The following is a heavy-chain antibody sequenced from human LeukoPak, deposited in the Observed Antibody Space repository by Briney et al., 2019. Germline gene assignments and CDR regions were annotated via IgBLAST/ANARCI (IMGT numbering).Heavy chain of an antibody. Sequence: ASVKASCKASGGTFSSYAISWVRQAPGQGLEWMGRIIPIFGIANYAQKFQGRVTITADKSTSTAYMELSSLRSEDTAVYYCARDQSYYGSGSADYWGQGTLVTVSS. D-gene: IGHD3-10*01. CDR3: ARDQSYYGSGSADY. CDR2: IIPIFGIA. V-gene: IGHV1-69*04. J-gene: IGHJ4*02. CDR1: GGTFSSYA.